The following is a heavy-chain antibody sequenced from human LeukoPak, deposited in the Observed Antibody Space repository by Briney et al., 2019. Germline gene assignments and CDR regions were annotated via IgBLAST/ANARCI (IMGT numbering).Heavy chain of an antibody. CDR1: GGSISRGAYS. CDR3: ARGLWCSSTNCYPYYFDY. Sequence: PSETLSLTCTVSGGSISRGAYSWSWIWPPPGEGLEWIGYIYQSGSTYYNPSLKSRVTISVDRSKNQFSLKLSSVTAADTAVYYCARGLWCSSTNCYPYYFDYCGQGTLVTVSS. J-gene: IGHJ4*02. CDR2: IYQSGST. D-gene: IGHD2-2*01. V-gene: IGHV4-30-2*01.